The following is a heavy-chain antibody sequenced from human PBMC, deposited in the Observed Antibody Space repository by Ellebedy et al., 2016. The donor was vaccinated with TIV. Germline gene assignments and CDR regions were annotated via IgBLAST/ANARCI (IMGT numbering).Heavy chain of an antibody. CDR1: GYTFTGYY. CDR3: ARDCWDGDYGVGYYYGMDV. CDR2: INPNSGGT. V-gene: IGHV1-2*04. Sequence: ASVKVSXXASGYTFTGYYMHWVRQAPGQGLEWMGWINPNSGGTNYAQKFQGWVTMTRDTSISTAYMELSRLRSDDTAVYYCARDCWDGDYGVGYYYGMDVWGQGTTVTVSS. J-gene: IGHJ6*02. D-gene: IGHD4-17*01.